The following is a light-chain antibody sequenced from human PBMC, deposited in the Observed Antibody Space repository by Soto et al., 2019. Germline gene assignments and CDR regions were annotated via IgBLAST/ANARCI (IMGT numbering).Light chain of an antibody. CDR2: DVT. Sequence: QSALTQPRSVSGSPGQSVTISCSGASSDVGAIKYVSWYQHHPGMAPKVIIYDVTKRPSGVPDRFSGSKSGNTASLTISGLQAEDEAEYYCCSYAGSYVFGTGTKLTV. J-gene: IGLJ1*01. CDR3: CSYAGSYV. V-gene: IGLV2-11*01. CDR1: SSDVGAIKY.